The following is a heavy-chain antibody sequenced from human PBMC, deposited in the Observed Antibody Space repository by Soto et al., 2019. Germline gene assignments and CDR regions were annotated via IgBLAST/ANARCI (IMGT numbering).Heavy chain of an antibody. D-gene: IGHD2-2*02. CDR1: GGTFSNHA. CDR3: ARWAGYCTSASCYTPLDY. J-gene: IGHJ4*02. CDR2: IVPIFGTA. Sequence: QVQLVQSGAEVKKPGSSVKVSCKASGGTFSNHAINWVRQAPGQGLEWMGGIVPIFGTANYAQKFQGRLTITADESTGTAYMELSSLRSEDTALYYCARWAGYCTSASCYTPLDYWVQGTLVTVSS. V-gene: IGHV1-69*01.